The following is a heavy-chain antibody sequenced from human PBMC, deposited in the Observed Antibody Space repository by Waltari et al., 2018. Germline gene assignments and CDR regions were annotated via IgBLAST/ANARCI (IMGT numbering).Heavy chain of an antibody. CDR2: INPNSGGT. Sequence: QVQLVQSGAEVKKPGASVKVSCKASGYTFTGYYMHWVRQAPGQGLEWMGWINPNSGGTNDAQKFQGRVTMTRDTSISTAYMELSRLRSDDTAVYYCARKRSGSYYTNWFDPWGQGTLVTVSS. J-gene: IGHJ5*02. CDR1: GYTFTGYY. V-gene: IGHV1-2*02. D-gene: IGHD3-10*01. CDR3: ARKRSGSYYTNWFDP.